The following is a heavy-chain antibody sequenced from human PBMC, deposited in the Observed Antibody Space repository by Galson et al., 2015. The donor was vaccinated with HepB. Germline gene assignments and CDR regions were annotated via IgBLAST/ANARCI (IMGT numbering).Heavy chain of an antibody. J-gene: IGHJ4*02. Sequence: SLRLSCAASGFTFSNARMSWVRQAPGKGLEWVGRIKSKTDGGTTDYAAPVKGRFTISRDDSKNTLYLQMNSLKTEDTAVYYCTTPDYRSSSWYLFDYWGQGTLVTVSS. CDR2: IKSKTDGGTT. CDR3: TTPDYRSSSWYLFDY. V-gene: IGHV3-15*01. CDR1: GFTFSNAR. D-gene: IGHD6-13*01.